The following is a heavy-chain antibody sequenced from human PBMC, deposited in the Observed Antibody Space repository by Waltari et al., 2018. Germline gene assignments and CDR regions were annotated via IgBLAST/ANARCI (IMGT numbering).Heavy chain of an antibody. CDR3: AADLMGLAVIPPASY. Sequence: QMQLVQSGPEVKKPGTSVKVSCKASGFTFTRSAMQWVRQARGQRFEWIGWIVVGSGNTNYAQKFQERVTITRDMSTSTAYMELSSLRSEDTAVYYCAADLMGLAVIPPASYWGQGTLVTVSS. CDR1: GFTFTRSA. CDR2: IVVGSGNT. D-gene: IGHD6-19*01. J-gene: IGHJ4*02. V-gene: IGHV1-58*02.